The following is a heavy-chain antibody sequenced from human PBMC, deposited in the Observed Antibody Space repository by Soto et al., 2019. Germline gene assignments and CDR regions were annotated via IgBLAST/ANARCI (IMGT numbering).Heavy chain of an antibody. J-gene: IGHJ4*02. CDR1: GFTFSSHA. CDR3: ARDLPTGYFDY. Sequence: QVQLVESGGGVVQPGRSLRLSCAASGFTFSSHAMHWVRQAPGKGLEWVAVISYDGSNKYYADSVKGRFTISRDNSKNTLYLQMNSLRAEDTAVYYCARDLPTGYFDYWGQGTLVTVSS. V-gene: IGHV3-30-3*01. CDR2: ISYDGSNK.